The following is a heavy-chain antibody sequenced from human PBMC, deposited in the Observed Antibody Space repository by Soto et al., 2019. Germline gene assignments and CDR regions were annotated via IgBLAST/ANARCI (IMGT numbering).Heavy chain of an antibody. CDR3: VRGGGGGLFEH. D-gene: IGHD2-21*01. CDR2: ISPKSTYR. J-gene: IGHJ4*02. V-gene: IGHV3-11*06. CDR1: GFPFSDYY. Sequence: QVHLVESGGGLVKPGGSLRLSGPTSGFPFSDYYMRWIRQAPGKGLEWLSHISPKSTYRNYADSVKGRFTISRDNTKSSLFLQMNSLGVEDTAVYYCVRGGGGGLFEHWGQGVLVTVSS.